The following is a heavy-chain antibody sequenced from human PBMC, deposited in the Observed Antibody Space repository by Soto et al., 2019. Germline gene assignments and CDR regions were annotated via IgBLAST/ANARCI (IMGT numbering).Heavy chain of an antibody. D-gene: IGHD3-10*01. V-gene: IGHV4-34*01. CDR3: ARGGWGIVGSGSWLGYYGMDV. J-gene: IGHJ6*02. CDR2: INHSGST. Sequence: SETLALTGAVYGGSFSGYYWIWFRQPPGKGLERSGEINHSGSTNYNPSLKSRVTISVDTSKNQFSLKLSSVTAADTAVYYCARGGWGIVGSGSWLGYYGMDVWGQGTTVTVSS. CDR1: GGSFSGYY.